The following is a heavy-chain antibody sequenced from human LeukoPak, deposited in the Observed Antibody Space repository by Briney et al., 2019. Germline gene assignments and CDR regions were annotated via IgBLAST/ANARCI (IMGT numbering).Heavy chain of an antibody. CDR1: GFTFSSYS. D-gene: IGHD3-22*01. Sequence: PGGSLRLSCAASGFTFSSYSMNWVRQAPGKGLEWVSSISSSSSYIYYADSVKGRFTTSRDNAKNSLYLQMNSLRAEDTAVYYCARDFYHDSSGSSFDYWGQGTLVTVSS. CDR3: ARDFYHDSSGSSFDY. CDR2: ISSSSSYI. V-gene: IGHV3-21*01. J-gene: IGHJ4*02.